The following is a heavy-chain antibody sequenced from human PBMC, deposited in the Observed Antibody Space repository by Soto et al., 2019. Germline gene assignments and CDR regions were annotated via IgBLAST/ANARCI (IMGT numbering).Heavy chain of an antibody. CDR1: GFTFSSYS. V-gene: IGHV3-21*01. J-gene: IGHJ4*02. CDR3: ARDKLVGNDPLGLDY. D-gene: IGHD1-1*01. CDR2: ISSSSSYI. Sequence: TGGSLRLSCAASGFTFSSYSMNWVRQAPGKGLEWVSSISSSSSYIYYADSVKGRFTISRDNAKNSLYLQMNSLRAEDTAVYYCARDKLVGNDPLGLDYWGQGTLVTVS.